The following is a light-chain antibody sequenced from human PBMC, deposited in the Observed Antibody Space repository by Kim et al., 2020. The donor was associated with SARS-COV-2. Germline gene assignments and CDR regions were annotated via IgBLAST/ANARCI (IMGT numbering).Light chain of an antibody. V-gene: IGKV1-5*03. CDR3: QQYYIFPYT. CDR2: KAS. J-gene: IGKJ2*01. Sequence: DIQMTQSPSTLSASVGDTVTISCRASESFSSWLAWYQQKPGKAPNLLIYKASNLESGVPSRFSGSESGTEFTLTITSLQPDDFATYHCQQYYIFPYTFGQGTKLEI. CDR1: ESFSSW.